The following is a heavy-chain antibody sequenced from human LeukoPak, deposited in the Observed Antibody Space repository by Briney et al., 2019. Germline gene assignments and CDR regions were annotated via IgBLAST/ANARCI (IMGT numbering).Heavy chain of an antibody. Sequence: GGSLRLSCAASGFTFSSYWMSWVRQAPGKGLEWVANIKQDGSEKYYVDSVKGRFTISRDNSKNTLYLQMNSLRAEDTAVYYCARDQTYYYDSSGSPPIYYYYGMDVWGQGTTVTVSS. J-gene: IGHJ6*02. CDR1: GFTFSSYW. CDR2: IKQDGSEK. CDR3: ARDQTYYYDSSGSPPIYYYYGMDV. V-gene: IGHV3-7*01. D-gene: IGHD3-22*01.